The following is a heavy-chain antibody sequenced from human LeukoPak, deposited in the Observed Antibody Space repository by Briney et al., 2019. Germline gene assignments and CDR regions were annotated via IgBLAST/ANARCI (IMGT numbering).Heavy chain of an antibody. CDR3: ARDRAGTGTTGVDFDY. CDR2: ISGSGGST. V-gene: IGHV3-23*01. D-gene: IGHD1-7*01. CDR1: GFTFSSYA. Sequence: GGSLRPSCAASGFTFSSYAMSWVRQAPGKGLEWVSAISGSGGSTYYADSVKGRFTISRDNSKNTLYLQMNSLRAEDTAVYYCARDRAGTGTTGVDFDYWGQGTLVTVSS. J-gene: IGHJ4*02.